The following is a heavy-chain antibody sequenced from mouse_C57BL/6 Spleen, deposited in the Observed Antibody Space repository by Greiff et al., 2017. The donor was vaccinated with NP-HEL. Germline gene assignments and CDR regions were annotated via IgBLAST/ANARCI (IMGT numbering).Heavy chain of an antibody. CDR3: ARGGNYYGSSYGMGYFDY. V-gene: IGHV1-64*01. CDR1: GYTFTSYR. D-gene: IGHD1-1*01. CDR2: IHPNSGST. Sequence: QVQLQQPGAELVKPGASVKLSCKASGYTFTSYRMHWVKQRPGQGLEWIGMIHPNSGSTNYNEKFKSKATLTVDKSSSTAYMQLSSLTSEDSAVYYCARGGNYYGSSYGMGYFDYWGQGTTLTVSS. J-gene: IGHJ2*01.